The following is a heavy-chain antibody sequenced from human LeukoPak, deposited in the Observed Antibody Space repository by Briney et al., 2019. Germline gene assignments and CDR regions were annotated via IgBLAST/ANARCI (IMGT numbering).Heavy chain of an antibody. Sequence: GGSLRLSCAASGFTFSSYSMNWVRQAPGKGLEWVSSISSSSSYIYYADSVKGRFTISRDNAKNSLYLQMNSLRAEDTAVYYCASGGAYCGGDCYPAQDDYWGQGTLVTVSS. CDR3: ASGGAYCGGDCYPAQDDY. D-gene: IGHD2-21*02. CDR1: GFTFSSYS. J-gene: IGHJ4*02. V-gene: IGHV3-21*01. CDR2: ISSSSSYI.